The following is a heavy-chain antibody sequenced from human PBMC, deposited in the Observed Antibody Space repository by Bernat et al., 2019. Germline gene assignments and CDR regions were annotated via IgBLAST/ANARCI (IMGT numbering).Heavy chain of an antibody. D-gene: IGHD3-3*01. CDR3: ARAYTICGVVPYWY. CDR2: ISSSSSYI. CDR1: GFTFSSYS. J-gene: IGHJ4*02. Sequence: EVQLVESGGGLVKPGGSLRLSCAASGFTFSSYSMNWVRQAPGKGLEWVSSISSSSSYIYYADSVKGRFTISRDNAKNSLYLQMNSLRAEDTAVYYCARAYTICGVVPYWYWGQGTLVTVSS. V-gene: IGHV3-21*01.